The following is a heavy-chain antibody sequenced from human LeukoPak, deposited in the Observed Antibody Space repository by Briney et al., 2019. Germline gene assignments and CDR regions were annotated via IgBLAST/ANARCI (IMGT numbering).Heavy chain of an antibody. V-gene: IGHV3-15*01. CDR1: GFTFSNAW. J-gene: IGHJ4*02. Sequence: GGSLRLSCAASGFTFSNAWMSWVRQAPGKGLEWVGRIKSKTDGGTTDYAAPVKGRFTISRDNSKNTLYLQMNSLRAEDTAVYYCARGPPRGYYFDYWGQGTLVTVSS. CDR3: ARGPPRGYYFDY. CDR2: IKSKTDGGTT.